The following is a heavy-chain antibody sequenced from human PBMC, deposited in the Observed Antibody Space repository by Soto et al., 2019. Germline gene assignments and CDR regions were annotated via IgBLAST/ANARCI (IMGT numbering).Heavy chain of an antibody. Sequence: GGSLRLSCAASGFTFSNYAMSWVRQAPGKGLEWVSAISGSGSSTYYADSVKGRFTISRDNSKNTLYLQMNSLRAEDTAVYYCAKDQHCSTSTCYATPYGMDVWGQVTKVTLSS. D-gene: IGHD2-2*01. J-gene: IGHJ6*02. CDR1: GFTFSNYA. V-gene: IGHV3-23*01. CDR2: ISGSGSST. CDR3: AKDQHCSTSTCYATPYGMDV.